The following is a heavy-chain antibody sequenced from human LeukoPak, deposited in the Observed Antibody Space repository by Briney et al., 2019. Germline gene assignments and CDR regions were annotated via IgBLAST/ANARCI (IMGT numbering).Heavy chain of an antibody. Sequence: GGSLRLSCAASGFTVSSNYLSWVRQAPGKGLEWVSVIYSGGSTYYADSVKGRFTISRDNSKNTLYLQMNSLRAEDTAVYYCARALSWVFDYWGQGTLVTVSS. CDR1: GFTVSSNY. CDR2: IYSGGST. CDR3: ARALSWVFDY. D-gene: IGHD7-27*01. V-gene: IGHV3-53*01. J-gene: IGHJ4*02.